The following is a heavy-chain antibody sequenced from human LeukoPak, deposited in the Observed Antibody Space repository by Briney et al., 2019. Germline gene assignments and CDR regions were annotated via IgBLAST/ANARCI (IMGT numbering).Heavy chain of an antibody. CDR2: ISYDGSNK. CDR3: ASAAGSPGDYYYAYGMDV. CDR1: GFIFSSYG. J-gene: IGHJ6*02. D-gene: IGHD6-13*01. Sequence: GGSLRLSCAASGFIFSSYGMTWVRQAPGKGLEWVAVISYDGSNKYYADSVKGRFTISRDNSKNTLYLQMNSLRAEDTAVYYCASAAGSPGDYYYAYGMDVWGQGTTVTVSS. V-gene: IGHV3-30*03.